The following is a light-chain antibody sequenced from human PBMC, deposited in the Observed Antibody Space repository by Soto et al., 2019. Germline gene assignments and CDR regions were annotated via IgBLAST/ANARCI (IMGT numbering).Light chain of an antibody. V-gene: IGKV2-30*02. Sequence: DVVMTQSPLSLPVTLGQPASISCRSSQSLVHNNGNTYLAWFHQRPGQSPRHLIYQVSNRDSGVTDRFSGSGSGTDFTLKISRVEAEDFGVYHCMQGTHGPHTFGQGTKLEIK. CDR2: QVS. CDR1: QSLVHNNGNTY. J-gene: IGKJ2*01. CDR3: MQGTHGPHT.